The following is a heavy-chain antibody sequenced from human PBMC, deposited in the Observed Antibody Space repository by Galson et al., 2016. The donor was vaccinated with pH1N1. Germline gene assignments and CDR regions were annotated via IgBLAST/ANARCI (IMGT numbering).Heavy chain of an antibody. CDR2: ISSSSSTI. J-gene: IGHJ6*02. Sequence: SLRLSCAASGFTFSSYSMNWVRQAPGKGLEWVSYISSSSSTIYYADSVKGRFTISRDNAKNSLYLQMKSLRAEDTAVYYCARVNHYYYYGMDVWGQGTTVTVS. V-gene: IGHV3-48*01. CDR1: GFTFSSYS. D-gene: IGHD1-14*01. CDR3: ARVNHYYYYGMDV.